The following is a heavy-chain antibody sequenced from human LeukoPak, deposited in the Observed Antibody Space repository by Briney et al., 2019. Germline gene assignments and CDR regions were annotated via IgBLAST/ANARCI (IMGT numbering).Heavy chain of an antibody. J-gene: IGHJ4*02. V-gene: IGHV4-61*05. Sequence: SETLSLTCTVSGGSISSSSYYWGWIRQPPGKGLEWIGYIYYSGSTNYNPSLKSRVTISVDTSKNQFSLKLSSVTAADTAVYYCARGMARWAPFDYWGQGTLVTVSS. CDR2: IYYSGST. D-gene: IGHD5-24*01. CDR1: GGSISSSSYY. CDR3: ARGMARWAPFDY.